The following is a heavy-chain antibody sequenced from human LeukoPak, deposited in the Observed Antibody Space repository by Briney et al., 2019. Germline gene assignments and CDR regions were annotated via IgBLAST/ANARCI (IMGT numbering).Heavy chain of an antibody. CDR3: ARAARQGFTMIVVPFFYFDL. CDR2: INHSGST. CDR1: GGSISSGASG. J-gene: IGHJ2*01. D-gene: IGHD3-22*01. V-gene: IGHV4-31*03. Sequence: SQTLSLTCTVSGGSISSGASGWGWIRQHPKRGLEWVGYINHSGSTYYNPSLGSRVTMSVDTSKNQFSLKLSSVTAADSAVYYCARAARQGFTMIVVPFFYFDLWGRGTLVTVSS.